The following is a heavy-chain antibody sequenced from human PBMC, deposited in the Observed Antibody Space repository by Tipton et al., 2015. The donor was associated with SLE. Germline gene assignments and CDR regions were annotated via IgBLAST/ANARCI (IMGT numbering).Heavy chain of an antibody. D-gene: IGHD4-17*01. Sequence: TLSLTCTVSGGSISSHYWSWIRQPPGKGLKWIGYIYYSGSTNYNPSLKSRVTISVDTSKNQFSLKLSSVTAADTAVYYCARDQAYGDSYDAFDIWGQGTMVTVSS. V-gene: IGHV4-59*11. CDR3: ARDQAYGDSYDAFDI. CDR1: GGSISSHY. CDR2: IYYSGST. J-gene: IGHJ3*02.